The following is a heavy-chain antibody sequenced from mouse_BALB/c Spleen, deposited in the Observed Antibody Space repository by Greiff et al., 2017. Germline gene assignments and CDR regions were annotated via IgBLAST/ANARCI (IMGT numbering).Heavy chain of an antibody. J-gene: IGHJ1*01. CDR3: ARKGYGNYHWYFDV. Sequence: QVQLKESGPGLVQPSQSLSITCTVSGFSLTSYGVHWVRQSPGKGLEWLGVIWSGGSTDYNAAFISRLSISKDNSKSQVFFKMNSLQANDTAIYYCARKGYGNYHWYFDVWGAGTTVTVSS. D-gene: IGHD2-1*01. V-gene: IGHV2-2*02. CDR1: GFSLTSYG. CDR2: IWSGGST.